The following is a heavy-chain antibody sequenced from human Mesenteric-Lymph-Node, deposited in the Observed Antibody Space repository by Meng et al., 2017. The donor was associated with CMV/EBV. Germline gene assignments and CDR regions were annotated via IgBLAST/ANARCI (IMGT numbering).Heavy chain of an antibody. CDR2: MNHGGST. V-gene: IGHV4-34*01. CDR1: GGPVRGYY. D-gene: IGHD6-19*01. Sequence: VNGGPVRGYYWGWIRQPPGKGLEWIGEMNHGGSTNYNPSLKSRVTISVDTSKNQFSLKLTSVTAADTAMYYCARGCVGCFTSGVFDSWGQGTLVTVSS. J-gene: IGHJ4*02. CDR3: ARGCVGCFTSGVFDS.